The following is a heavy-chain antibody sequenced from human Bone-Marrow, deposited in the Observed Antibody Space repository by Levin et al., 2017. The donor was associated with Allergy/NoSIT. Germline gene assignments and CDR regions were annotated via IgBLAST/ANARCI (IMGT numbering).Heavy chain of an antibody. CDR2: FSTSGNT. D-gene: IGHD3-3*01. CDR3: AKRRSAGPADFDY. J-gene: IGHJ4*02. CDR1: GFIFSSNA. V-gene: IGHV3-23*01. Sequence: QTGGSLRLSCAASGFIFSSNAMSWVRQAPGKGLEWVSGFSTSGNTYYADSVKGRFTISRDNSKNTLLLQMDSLRVEDTAIYYCAKRRSAGPADFDYWGQGTLVTVSS.